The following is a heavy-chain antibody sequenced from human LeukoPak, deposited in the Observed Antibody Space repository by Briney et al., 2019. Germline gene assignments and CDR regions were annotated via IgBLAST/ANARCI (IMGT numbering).Heavy chain of an antibody. Sequence: PGGSLRLSCGASGFTFSNYAMSGVRQAPGKGLEWVSAISGSGDSTYYADSVKGRFTISRDNSKNTLYLQINSLRAEDTAVYYCAKGQTNYDFWSGYHWFDPWGQGTLVTVSS. CDR1: GFTFSNYA. CDR2: ISGSGDST. V-gene: IGHV3-23*01. J-gene: IGHJ5*02. D-gene: IGHD3-3*01. CDR3: AKGQTNYDFWSGYHWFDP.